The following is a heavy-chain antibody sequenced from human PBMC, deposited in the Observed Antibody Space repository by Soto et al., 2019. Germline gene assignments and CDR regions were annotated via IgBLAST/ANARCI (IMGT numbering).Heavy chain of an antibody. CDR2: IYYSGST. J-gene: IGHJ5*02. CDR3: ARHWITMVRGVSLWFDP. D-gene: IGHD3-10*01. Sequence: SETLSLTCTVSGDSTNNRYWSWLRQPPGQALEWIGFIYYSGSTYYNPSLKSRVTISVDTSKNQFSLKLISVTAADTAVYYCARHWITMVRGVSLWFDPWGQGTLVT. V-gene: IGHV4-59*08. CDR1: GDSTNNRY.